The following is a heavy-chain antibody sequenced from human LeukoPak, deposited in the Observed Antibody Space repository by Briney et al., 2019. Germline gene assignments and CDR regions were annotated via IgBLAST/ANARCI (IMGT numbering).Heavy chain of an antibody. J-gene: IGHJ4*02. CDR1: GFTFSSYS. D-gene: IGHD2-2*02. Sequence: AGSLRLSCAASGFTFSSYSMHWVRQAPGKGLEWVACIRYDGSNKYYADSVKGRVTISRDNSKNTVYLQMSSLRAEDTAVYYCLKDPEGCSSTSCYTFDYWGQGTMVTVSS. CDR2: IRYDGSNK. V-gene: IGHV3-30*02. CDR3: LKDPEGCSSTSCYTFDY.